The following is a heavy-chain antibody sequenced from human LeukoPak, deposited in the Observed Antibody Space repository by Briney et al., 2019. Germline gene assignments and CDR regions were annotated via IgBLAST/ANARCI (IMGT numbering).Heavy chain of an antibody. J-gene: IGHJ5*02. V-gene: IGHV4-59*01. CDR1: GGSISSYY. Sequence: PSETLSLTCTVSGGSISSYYRSWIRQPPGKGLEWIGYIYYSGSTNYNPSLKSRVTISVDTSKNQFSLKLSSVTAADTAVYYCGRGVAAAKDVFDNGGQEPRVTVS. D-gene: IGHD6-25*01. CDR3: GRGVAAAKDVFDN. CDR2: IYYSGST.